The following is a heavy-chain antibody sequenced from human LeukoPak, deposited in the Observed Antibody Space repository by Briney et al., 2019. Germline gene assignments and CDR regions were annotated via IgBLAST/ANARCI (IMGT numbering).Heavy chain of an antibody. CDR3: AKDTSVAVTAFDY. Sequence: GGSLRLSCAASGFTFDDYAMHWVRQAPGKGLEWVSGISWNSGSIGYADSVKGRFTISRDNAKNSLYLQMNSLRAEDTALYYCAKDTSVAVTAFDYWGQGTLVTVSS. V-gene: IGHV3-9*01. CDR2: ISWNSGSI. J-gene: IGHJ4*02. D-gene: IGHD6-19*01. CDR1: GFTFDDYA.